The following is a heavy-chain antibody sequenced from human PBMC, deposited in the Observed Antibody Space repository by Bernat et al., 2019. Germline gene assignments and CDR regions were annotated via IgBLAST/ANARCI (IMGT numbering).Heavy chain of an antibody. V-gene: IGHV4-39*01. D-gene: IGHD6-19*01. CDR3: AVEAVAGTEYFQH. Sequence: QLQLQESGPGLVKPSETLSLTCTVSGGSISSSSYYWGWIRQPPGKGLEWIGSIYYRGSTYYNPSLKSRVTISVDTSKNQFSLKLSSVTAADTAVYYCAVEAVAGTEYFQHWGQGTLVTVSS. CDR1: GGSISSSSYY. CDR2: IYYRGST. J-gene: IGHJ1*01.